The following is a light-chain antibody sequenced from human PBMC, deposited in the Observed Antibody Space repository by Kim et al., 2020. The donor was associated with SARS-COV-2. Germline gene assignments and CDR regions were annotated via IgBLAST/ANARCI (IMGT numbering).Light chain of an antibody. J-gene: IGLJ1*01. CDR3: AAWDGSLTAYV. CDR1: SSNIGSSP. Sequence: VLTQPPSASGTPGQRVIISCSGSSSNIGSSPVNWYQHLPGTAPKLFIFNNNNRPSWVPDRFSASKTGTSASLAISGLQSEDEADYYCAAWDGSLTAYVFGTGTKVTVL. V-gene: IGLV1-44*01. CDR2: NNN.